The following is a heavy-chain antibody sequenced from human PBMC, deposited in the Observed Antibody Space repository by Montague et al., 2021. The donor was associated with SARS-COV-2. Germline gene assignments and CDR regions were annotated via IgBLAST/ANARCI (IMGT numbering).Heavy chain of an antibody. Sequence: SLRLSCAASGFTFSNYDMHWVRQAPGKGPEWVADISTSGYTTSYAGSVKGRFTISRDNGKNSLYLQMNSLRVEDTAVYYCTRDYRGIVGDGLDIWGQGTKVTVSS. CDR2: ISTSGYTT. V-gene: IGHV3-48*03. D-gene: IGHD3-16*02. CDR1: GFTFSNYD. CDR3: TRDYRGIVGDGLDI. J-gene: IGHJ3*02.